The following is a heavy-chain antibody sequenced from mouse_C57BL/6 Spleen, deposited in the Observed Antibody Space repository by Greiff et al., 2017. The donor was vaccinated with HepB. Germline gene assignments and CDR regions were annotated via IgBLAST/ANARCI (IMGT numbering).Heavy chain of an antibody. Sequence: VQLQQSGAELVRPGASVKLSCTASGFNIKDDYMHWVKQRPEQGLEWIGWIDTENGDTEYASKFQGKATITADTSSNTAYLQLSSLTSVDTAVYYCTAVYSVVASYCYFDFWGKGTTVTVSS. D-gene: IGHD1-1*01. CDR1: GFNIKDDY. CDR3: TAVYSVVASYCYFDF. J-gene: IGHJ1*03. CDR2: IDTENGDT. V-gene: IGHV14-4*01.